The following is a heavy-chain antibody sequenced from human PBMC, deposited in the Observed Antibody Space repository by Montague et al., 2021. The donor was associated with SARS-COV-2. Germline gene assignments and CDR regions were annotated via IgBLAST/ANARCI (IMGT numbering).Heavy chain of an antibody. CDR2: IYYSGST. D-gene: IGHD3-10*01. CDR3: ARSAMIRGVFTSWFDP. V-gene: IGHV4-39*01. Sequence: SETLSLTCSVSGGSITSSSYYWGWIRQSPDKGLEWIGNIYYSGSTYYNPSLKSRVTISVDTSKYQFSLKLSSVTASDTAIYYCARSAMIRGVFTSWFDPWGQGTLVTVSS. J-gene: IGHJ5*02. CDR1: GGSITSSSYY.